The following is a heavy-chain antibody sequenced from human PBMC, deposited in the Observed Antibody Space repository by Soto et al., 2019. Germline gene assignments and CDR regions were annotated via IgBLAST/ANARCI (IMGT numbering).Heavy chain of an antibody. J-gene: IGHJ4*02. CDR1: GGTFSSYA. Sequence: GASVKVSCKASGGTFSSYAISWVRQAPGQGLEWMGGIIPIFGTANYAQKFQGRVTITADESTSTAYMELSSLRSEDTAVYYCAGVSYDYVWGSYRWFDYWGQGTLVTVSS. CDR3: AGVSYDYVWGSYRWFDY. V-gene: IGHV1-69*13. CDR2: IIPIFGTA. D-gene: IGHD3-16*02.